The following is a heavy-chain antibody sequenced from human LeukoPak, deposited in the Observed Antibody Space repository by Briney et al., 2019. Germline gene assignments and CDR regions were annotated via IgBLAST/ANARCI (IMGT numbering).Heavy chain of an antibody. V-gene: IGHV4-4*07. J-gene: IGHJ3*02. CDR3: ARVLYSYGWIWAFDI. CDR2: IYTSGST. Sequence: SETLSLTCTVSGGSLSSYYWSWIRQPAGKGLEWIGRIYTSGSTNYNPSLKSRVTMSVDTSKNQFSLKLSSVTAADTAVYYCARVLYSYGWIWAFDIWGQGTMVTVSS. D-gene: IGHD5-18*01. CDR1: GGSLSSYY.